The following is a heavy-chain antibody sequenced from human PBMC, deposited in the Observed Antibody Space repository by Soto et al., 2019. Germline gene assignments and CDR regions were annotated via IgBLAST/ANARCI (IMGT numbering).Heavy chain of an antibody. Sequence: QVQLVQSGAEVKKPGSSVKVSCKASGGTFSSYTISWVRQAPGQGLEWMGRIIPILGIANYAQKFQGRVTTSAENSTSRAYRERRSGSCEDTAVYYCARGRGSSYGSSPAYYYYYGMAVWGDGATVTVSS. CDR3: ARGRGSSYGSSPAYYYYYGMAV. V-gene: IGHV1-69*02. CDR2: IIPILGIA. CDR1: GGTFSSYT. J-gene: IGHJ6*04. D-gene: IGHD5-18*01.